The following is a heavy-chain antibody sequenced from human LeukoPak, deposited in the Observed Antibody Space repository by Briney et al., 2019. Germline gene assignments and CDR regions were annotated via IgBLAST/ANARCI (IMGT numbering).Heavy chain of an antibody. J-gene: IGHJ4*02. Sequence: SETLSLTCSVSGASISTYYWSWIRQPPGKGLEWIGYVYYSGGTDYNPSLKSRVTISVDTSKNQFFLTLYSVTAADTAVYYCARLDFSNYLNDYWGQGTLVTVSS. CDR3: ARLDFSNYLNDY. CDR2: VYYSGGT. D-gene: IGHD4-11*01. V-gene: IGHV4-59*01. CDR1: GASISTYY.